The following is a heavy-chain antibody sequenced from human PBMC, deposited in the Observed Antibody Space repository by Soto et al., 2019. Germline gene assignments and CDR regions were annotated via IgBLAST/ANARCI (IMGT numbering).Heavy chain of an antibody. CDR1: GFTRITYW. CDR3: VKAIPPGSYYSAIDY. D-gene: IGHD3-10*01. V-gene: IGHV3-74*01. CDR2: INGDGSST. J-gene: IGHJ4*02. Sequence: VGSHRHSSAASGFTRITYWMRWVRQSTEKGLVWVSRINGDGSSTAYADSVKGRFTISRDNAKKSVNLQMNSLRAEDTALYHCVKAIPPGSYYSAIDYWGQGTQVTVSS.